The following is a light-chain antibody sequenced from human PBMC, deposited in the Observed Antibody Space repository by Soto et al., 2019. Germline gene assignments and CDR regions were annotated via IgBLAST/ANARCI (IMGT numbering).Light chain of an antibody. CDR1: QSISSY. CDR2: AAS. CDR3: QQSYSTPRT. V-gene: IGKV1-39*01. Sequence: GDRVTITCRASQSISSYLNWYQQKPGKAPKLLIYAASSLQSGVPSRFSGSGSGTDFTLTISSLQPEDFATYYCQQSYSTPRTFGQGTTVDIK. J-gene: IGKJ1*01.